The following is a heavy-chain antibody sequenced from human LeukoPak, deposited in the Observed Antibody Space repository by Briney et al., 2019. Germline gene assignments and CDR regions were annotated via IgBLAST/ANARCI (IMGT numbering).Heavy chain of an antibody. CDR1: GFTFSRYA. CDR3: ARDRIAAAGGVSDY. V-gene: IGHV3-30-3*01. D-gene: IGHD6-13*01. Sequence: GGSLRLSCAASGFTFSRYAMHWVRQAPGKGLEWVAVILYDENNKNYADSVKGRFTVSRDNFKNTVYLEMNSLRAEDTAVYYCARDRIAAAGGVSDYWGQGTLVTVSS. J-gene: IGHJ4*02. CDR2: ILYDENNK.